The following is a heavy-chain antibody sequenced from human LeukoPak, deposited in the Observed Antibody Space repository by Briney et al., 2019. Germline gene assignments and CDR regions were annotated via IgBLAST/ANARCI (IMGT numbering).Heavy chain of an antibody. J-gene: IGHJ4*02. Sequence: GGSLRLSCAASGFTVSSNYMSWVRQAPGKGLEWVSVIYSGGSTYYADSVKGRFTISRDNSKNTLYLQMNSLRAEDTAVYYCASYGGSGYYQSFDYWGQGTLVTVSS. CDR2: IYSGGST. D-gene: IGHD3-22*01. V-gene: IGHV3-53*01. CDR3: ASYGGSGYYQSFDY. CDR1: GFTVSSNY.